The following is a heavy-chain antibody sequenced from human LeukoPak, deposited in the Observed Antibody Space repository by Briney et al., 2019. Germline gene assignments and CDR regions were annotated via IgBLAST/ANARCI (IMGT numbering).Heavy chain of an antibody. J-gene: IGHJ4*02. CDR1: GGSFSGYY. CDR2: INHSGST. V-gene: IGHV4-34*01. CDR3: ARGRGIAAAGTFDF. D-gene: IGHD6-13*01. Sequence: SETLSLTCAVYGGSFSGYYWSWIRQPPGKGLEWIGEINHSGSTNYNPSLKSRVSISVDTSKNQFSLKLSSVTAADTAVYYCARGRGIAAAGTFDFWGQGTLVTVSS.